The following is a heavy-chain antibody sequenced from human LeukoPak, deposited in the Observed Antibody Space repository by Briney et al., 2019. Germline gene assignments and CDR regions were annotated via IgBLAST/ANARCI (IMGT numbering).Heavy chain of an antibody. V-gene: IGHV4-39*01. CDR2: IYYSGST. CDR1: VGSISSSSYY. J-gene: IGHJ3*02. CDR3: ARQLYYYDREAAGAFDI. D-gene: IGHD3-22*01. Sequence: SDPLSLTCTVSVGSISSSSYYGGWIRQPPGRGLVWNGSIYYSGSTYYNPSLKSRVTISVDTSKNQFSLKLSSVTAADTAVYYCARQLYYYDREAAGAFDIWGQGTMGTVSS.